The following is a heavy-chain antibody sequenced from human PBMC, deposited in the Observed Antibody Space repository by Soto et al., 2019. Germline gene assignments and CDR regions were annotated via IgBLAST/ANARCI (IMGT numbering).Heavy chain of an antibody. D-gene: IGHD3-10*01. CDR2: ISGSGGST. J-gene: IGHJ5*02. CDR3: ASLGGRQDEISWFDP. Sequence: GALRLSCAASGFTFSSYAMSWVRQAPGKGLEWVSAISGSGGSTYYADSVKGRFTISRDNSKNTLYLQMNSLRAEDTAVYYCASLGGRQDEISWFDPWGQGTLVTVSS. V-gene: IGHV3-23*01. CDR1: GFTFSSYA.